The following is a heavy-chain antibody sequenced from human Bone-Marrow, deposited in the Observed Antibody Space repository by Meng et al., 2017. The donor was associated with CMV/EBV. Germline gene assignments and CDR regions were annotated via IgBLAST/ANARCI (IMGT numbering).Heavy chain of an antibody. CDR1: GFILSNYS. CDR3: ARSRAIQLDALDV. Sequence: GESLKISCAASGFILSNYSMNWVRQAPGKGLEWVSSISSSGYYIHYAASMRGRFTISRDSAKNSLYLQTNSLRAEDTAVYFCARSRAIQLDALDVWGQGTTVTGSS. CDR2: ISSSGYYI. D-gene: IGHD1-1*01. V-gene: IGHV3-21*01. J-gene: IGHJ6*02.